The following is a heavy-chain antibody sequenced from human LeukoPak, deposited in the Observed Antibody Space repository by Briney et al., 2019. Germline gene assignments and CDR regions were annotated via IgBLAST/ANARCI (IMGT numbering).Heavy chain of an antibody. CDR2: IKQDGSEK. CDR1: GFTFSSYW. V-gene: IGHV3-7*03. J-gene: IGHJ4*02. Sequence: GGSLRLSCAGSGFTFSSYWMSWVRQAPGKGLEWVANIKQDGSEKYYVDSVKGRFTISRDNAKNSLYLQMNSLRAEDTAVYYCARLYLPATRFDYWGQGTLVTVSS. CDR3: ARLYLPATRFDY. D-gene: IGHD5-24*01.